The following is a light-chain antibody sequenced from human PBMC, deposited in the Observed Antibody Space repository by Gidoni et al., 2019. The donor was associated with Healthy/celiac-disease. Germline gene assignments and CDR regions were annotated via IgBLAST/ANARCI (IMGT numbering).Light chain of an antibody. CDR2: EVS. V-gene: IGLV2-14*01. J-gene: IGLJ2*01. Sequence: QSALTQPASVSGSPGQSITISCTGTSSDVGGYNYVSWYQQHPGKAPKLMIYEVSNRPSGVPDRFSGSKSGNTASLTISGLQAEDEADYYCSSYTSCSTLVFGGGTKLTVL. CDR3: SSYTSCSTLV. CDR1: SSDVGGYNY.